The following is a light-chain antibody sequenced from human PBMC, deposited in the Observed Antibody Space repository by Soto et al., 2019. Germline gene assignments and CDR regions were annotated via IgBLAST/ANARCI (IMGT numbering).Light chain of an antibody. CDR3: CSYTVGDTVV. Sequence: QSVLTQPPSASGSAGQSVTISCTGTTTDVGGYDLVSWYQQHPGKAPKVIIYEVTKRPSGVPDRFFGSKSGSTASLTVSGLQAEDEAVYYCCSYTVGDTVVFGGGTKVTVL. J-gene: IGLJ2*01. V-gene: IGLV2-8*01. CDR1: TTDVGGYDL. CDR2: EVT.